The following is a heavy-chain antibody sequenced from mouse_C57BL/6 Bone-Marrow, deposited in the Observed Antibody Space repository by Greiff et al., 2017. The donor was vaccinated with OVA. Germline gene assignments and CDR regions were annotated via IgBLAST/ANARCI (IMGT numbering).Heavy chain of an antibody. CDR2: IYPGSGST. J-gene: IGHJ4*01. V-gene: IGHV1-55*01. CDR3: AREDYYGSSLWAMDY. Sequence: QVHVKQPGAELVKPGASVKMSCKASGYTFTSYWITWVKQRPGQGLEWIGDIYPGSGSTNYHEKFKSKATLTVDTSSSTAYMQLSSLTSEDSAVYYCAREDYYGSSLWAMDYWGQGTSVTVSS. CDR1: GYTFTSYW. D-gene: IGHD1-1*01.